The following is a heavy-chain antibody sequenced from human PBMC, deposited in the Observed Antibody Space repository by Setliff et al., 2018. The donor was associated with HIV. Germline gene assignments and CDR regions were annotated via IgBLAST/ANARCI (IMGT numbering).Heavy chain of an antibody. Sequence: ESLKLSCQGSGYRFTSYWIAWVRQMPGKGLEWMGIIYPGDSDTRYSPSFQGQVTISVDKSITTAYLQWSSLKASDTAMYYCARQGAVAGTPLAYWGQGTVVTVSS. CDR1: GYRFTSYW. CDR2: IYPGDSDT. J-gene: IGHJ4*02. D-gene: IGHD6-19*01. CDR3: ARQGAVAGTPLAY. V-gene: IGHV5-51*01.